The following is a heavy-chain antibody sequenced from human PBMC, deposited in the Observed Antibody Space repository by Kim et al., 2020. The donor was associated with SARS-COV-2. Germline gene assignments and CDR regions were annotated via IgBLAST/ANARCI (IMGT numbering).Heavy chain of an antibody. J-gene: IGHJ6*02. CDR2: INHSGST. CDR1: GGSFSGYY. Sequence: SETLSLTCAVYGGSFSGYYWSWIRQPPGKGLEWIGEINHSGSTNYNPSLKSRVTISVDTSKNQFSLKLSSVTAADTAVYYCARGRAGGYSPYYYYGMDVWGQGTTVTVSS. D-gene: IGHD3-22*01. V-gene: IGHV4-34*01. CDR3: ARGRAGGYSPYYYYGMDV.